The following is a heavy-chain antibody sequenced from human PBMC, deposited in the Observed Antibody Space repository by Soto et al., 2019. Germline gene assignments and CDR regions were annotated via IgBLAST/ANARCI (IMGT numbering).Heavy chain of an antibody. CDR1: GDSISTRGYY. V-gene: IGHV4-39*01. Sequence: SETLSLTCTLSGDSISTRGYYWGGIRQPPGTGLDWVGAIYQSWRTYDNPSLWSRLTIAVDTSKNQVSLQLRSVSAADTAVYFCARHYDILTSDAYLDSWGQGTLVTASS. J-gene: IGHJ4*02. CDR2: IYQSWRT. D-gene: IGHD3-9*01. CDR3: ARHYDILTSDAYLDS.